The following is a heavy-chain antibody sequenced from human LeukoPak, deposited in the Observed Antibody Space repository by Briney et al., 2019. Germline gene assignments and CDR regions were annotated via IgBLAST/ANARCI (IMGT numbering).Heavy chain of an antibody. J-gene: IGHJ6*03. CDR1: SGSISSYY. CDR2: IYTSGST. CDR3: ARGVENYSSSSRYYYYYYIDV. Sequence: SETLSLTCTVSSGSISSYYWSWIRQPAGKGLEWIGRIYTSGSTNYNPSLKSRVSMSVDTSKNQFSLKLSSVTAADTAVYYCARGVENYSSSSRYYYYYYIDVWGKGTTVTVSS. D-gene: IGHD6-6*01. V-gene: IGHV4-4*07.